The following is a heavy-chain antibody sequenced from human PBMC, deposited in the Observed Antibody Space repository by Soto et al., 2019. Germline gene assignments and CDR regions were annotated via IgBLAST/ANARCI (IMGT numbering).Heavy chain of an antibody. Sequence: QVQLVESGGGVVQPGRSLRLSCAASGFTFSSYAMHWVRQAPGKGLEWVAVISYDGSNKYYADSVKGRFTISRDNSKNTLYLQMNSLRAEDTAVYYCARSPMVRSITHRGVFDYWGQGTLVTVSS. V-gene: IGHV3-30-3*01. CDR2: ISYDGSNK. CDR3: ARSPMVRSITHRGVFDY. CDR1: GFTFSSYA. D-gene: IGHD3-10*01. J-gene: IGHJ4*02.